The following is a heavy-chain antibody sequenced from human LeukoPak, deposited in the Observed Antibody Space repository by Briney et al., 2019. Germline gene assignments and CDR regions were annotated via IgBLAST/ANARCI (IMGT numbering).Heavy chain of an antibody. V-gene: IGHV3-21*01. CDR2: ISSSSSYI. D-gene: IGHD5-12*01. CDR3: ARSGGYDFLFFDY. J-gene: IGHJ4*02. CDR1: GLTFSSYS. Sequence: GGSLTLSRAASGLTFSSYSMIWVRQAPGKGLEGVSSISSSSSYIYYADPVKGRFAIPRDNAKNSLYLQMNSLRAEDTAVYYCARSGGYDFLFFDYWGQGTLVTVSS.